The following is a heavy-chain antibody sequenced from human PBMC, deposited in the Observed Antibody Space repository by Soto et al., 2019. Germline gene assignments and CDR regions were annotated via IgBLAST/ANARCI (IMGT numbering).Heavy chain of an antibody. V-gene: IGHV1-18*01. Sequence: QVQLVQSGAEVKNPGTSVKVSCKASGYTFTSAGISWVRQAPGQGLEWMGWISVYNGNIKYAQKLQGRVTMTTDTSTSTAYMELRSLTSADTAVYYCARDLDGSGSYYTDYWGQGTLVTVSA. CDR1: GYTFTSAG. CDR3: ARDLDGSGSYYTDY. CDR2: ISVYNGNI. D-gene: IGHD3-10*01. J-gene: IGHJ4*02.